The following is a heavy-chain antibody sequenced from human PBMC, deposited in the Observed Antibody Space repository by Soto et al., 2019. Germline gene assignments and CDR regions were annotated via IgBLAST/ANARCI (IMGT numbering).Heavy chain of an antibody. V-gene: IGHV1-18*01. CDR1: GYTFTNYA. CDR2: ISAYNGNT. CDR3: ARDLAAAGPFDC. D-gene: IGHD6-13*01. J-gene: IGHJ4*02. Sequence: ASVKVFCKASGYTFTNYAFSWVRQAPGQGLEWMGWISAYNGNTNYPQKLQGRVTMTTDTSTSTAYMELRSLRSDDTAVYYCARDLAAAGPFDCWGQGTLVTVSS.